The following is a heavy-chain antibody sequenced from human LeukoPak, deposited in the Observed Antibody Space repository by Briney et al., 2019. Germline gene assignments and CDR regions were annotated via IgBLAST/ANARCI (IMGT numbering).Heavy chain of an antibody. CDR1: GYSFTSYW. Sequence: GESLKISCKGSGYSFTSYWIGWVRQMPGKGLEWMGIIYPGDSDTRYSPSFQGQVTISADKSISTAYLQWSSLKASDTAMYYCARPGLAYYYDSSGYYPFDYWGQGTLVTVFS. CDR3: ARPGLAYYYDSSGYYPFDY. J-gene: IGHJ4*02. CDR2: IYPGDSDT. V-gene: IGHV5-51*01. D-gene: IGHD3-22*01.